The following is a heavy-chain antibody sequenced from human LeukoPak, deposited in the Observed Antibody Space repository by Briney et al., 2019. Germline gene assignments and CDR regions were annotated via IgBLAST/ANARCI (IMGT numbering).Heavy chain of an antibody. D-gene: IGHD1-26*01. CDR3: AKDRSIGTYYTFDH. V-gene: IGHV3-23*01. CDR1: GFTFSSYG. J-gene: IGHJ4*02. CDR2: VSASGGMT. Sequence: GGSLRLSCAASGFTFSSYGMSWVRQAPGKGLEWVSSVSASGGMTYYADSVKGRFTVSRDNSKNSLYLQMNSLTAADTAVYYCAKDRSIGTYYTFDHWGQGTLVTVSS.